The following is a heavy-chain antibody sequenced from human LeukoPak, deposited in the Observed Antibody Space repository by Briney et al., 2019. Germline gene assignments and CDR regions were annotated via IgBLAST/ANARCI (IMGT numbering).Heavy chain of an antibody. V-gene: IGHV3-74*01. CDR2: IIRDGSST. Sequence: PGGSLRLSCDASGYTFRSHWMHWARRAPGKGLVWVSRIIRDGSSTIYADSVKGRFTISRDNAKDTLYRQKNSLRSEDTAVYYCARVGYSGSTYVDYWGEGTL. J-gene: IGHJ4*02. D-gene: IGHD6-13*01. CDR1: GYTFRSHW. CDR3: ARVGYSGSTYVDY.